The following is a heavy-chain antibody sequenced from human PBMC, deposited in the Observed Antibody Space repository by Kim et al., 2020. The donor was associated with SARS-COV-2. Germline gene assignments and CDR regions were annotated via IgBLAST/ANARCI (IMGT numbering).Heavy chain of an antibody. J-gene: IGHJ6*03. Sequence: GGSLRLSCAASGFTFSDYYMSWIRQAPGKGLEWVSYISSSGSTIYYADSVKGRFTISRDNAKNSLYLQMNSLRAEDTAVYYCARAGYDFWSGYPHYYYYYYMDVWGKGTTVTVSS. CDR1: GFTFSDYY. CDR3: ARAGYDFWSGYPHYYYYYYMDV. CDR2: ISSSGSTI. D-gene: IGHD3-3*01. V-gene: IGHV3-11*01.